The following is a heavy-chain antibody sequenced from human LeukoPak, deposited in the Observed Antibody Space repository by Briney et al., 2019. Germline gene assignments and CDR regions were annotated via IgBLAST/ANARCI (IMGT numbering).Heavy chain of an antibody. J-gene: IGHJ4*02. Sequence: PGGSLSLSCAASGFTFSSYSMNWVCQAPGKGLEWVSSISSSSSYIYYADSVKGRFTISRDNAKNSLYLQMNSLRAEDTAVYYCAREGSHYSYGYNYWGQGTLVTVSS. V-gene: IGHV3-21*01. D-gene: IGHD5-18*01. CDR1: GFTFSSYS. CDR2: ISSSSSYI. CDR3: AREGSHYSYGYNY.